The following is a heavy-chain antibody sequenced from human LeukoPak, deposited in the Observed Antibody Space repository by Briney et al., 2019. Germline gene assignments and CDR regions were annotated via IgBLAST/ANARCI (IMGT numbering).Heavy chain of an antibody. CDR1: GYTFTGYY. D-gene: IGHD3-16*02. Sequence: ASVKVSCKASGYTFTGYYMHWVRQAPGQGLEWMGWINPNSGGTNYAQKFQGRVTMTRDTSISTAYMELSRLRSDDTAVYYCARGTITFGGVIVIKAFDIWGQGTMVTVSS. CDR2: INPNSGGT. CDR3: ARGTITFGGVIVIKAFDI. J-gene: IGHJ3*02. V-gene: IGHV1-2*02.